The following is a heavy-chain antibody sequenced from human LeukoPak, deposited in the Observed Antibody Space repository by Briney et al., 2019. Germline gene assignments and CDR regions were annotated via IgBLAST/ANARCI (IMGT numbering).Heavy chain of an antibody. CDR2: IYTSGST. CDR1: GFTVSSNY. V-gene: IGHV3-53*01. J-gene: IGHJ4*02. CDR3: ARGRRCGLYDDYGGCFDY. D-gene: IGHD4-17*01. Sequence: GGSLRLSCAASGFTVSSNYMGWVRQAPGKGLEWVSIIYTSGSTYYADSVKGRFTISRDNSNNALYLQMNSLRAEDTAVYYCARGRRCGLYDDYGGCFDYWGQGTLVTVSS.